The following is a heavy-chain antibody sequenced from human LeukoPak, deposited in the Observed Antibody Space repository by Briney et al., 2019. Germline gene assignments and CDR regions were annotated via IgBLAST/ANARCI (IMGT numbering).Heavy chain of an antibody. V-gene: IGHV3-48*02. CDR2: ISSSDSTI. J-gene: IGHJ5*02. Sequence: GGSLRLSCAASGFTFSFYTMNWVRQAPGKGLEWVSYISSSDSTIYYADSVKGRFTISRDNAKNSLHLQMNSLRDEDTAVYYCARDFTLDPWGQGTLVTVSS. CDR3: ARDFTLDP. CDR1: GFTFSFYT.